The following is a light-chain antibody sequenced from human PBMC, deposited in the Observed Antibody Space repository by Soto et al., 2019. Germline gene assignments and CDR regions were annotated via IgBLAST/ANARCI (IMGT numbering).Light chain of an antibody. CDR2: GAS. CDR1: QSVGDNY. CDR3: QQYGSSPYT. V-gene: IGKV3-20*01. J-gene: IGKJ2*01. Sequence: DIVLTQSPGTLSLSPGERATLSCRASQSVGDNYLAWYQQKPGQAPRLLIYGASSRATGIPDRFTGSGSGTDFTLTISDLEPEDFAVYYCQQYGSSPYTFGQGTK.